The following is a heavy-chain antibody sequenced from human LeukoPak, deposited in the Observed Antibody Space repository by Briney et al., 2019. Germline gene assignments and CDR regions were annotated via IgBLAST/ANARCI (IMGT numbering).Heavy chain of an antibody. CDR2: MNPNSGNT. J-gene: IGHJ4*02. CDR1: GGTFSSYA. Sequence: ASVKVSCKASGGTFSSYAINWVRQATGQGLEWMGWMNPNSGNTGYAQKFQGRVTMTRNTSISTAYMELSSLRSEDTAVYYCARGIAVAGVWGQGTLVTVSS. V-gene: IGHV1-8*02. D-gene: IGHD6-19*01. CDR3: ARGIAVAGV.